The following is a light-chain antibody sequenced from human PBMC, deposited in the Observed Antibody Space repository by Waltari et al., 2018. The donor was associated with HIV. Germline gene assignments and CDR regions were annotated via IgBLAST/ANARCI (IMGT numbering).Light chain of an antibody. J-gene: IGLJ3*02. V-gene: IGLV2-23*01. CDR1: STNVGSYSL. Sequence: ISCTGASTNVGSYSLVSWYQNRPGQAPTLIIYDDSKRPLGISSRFSGSKSGNTASLTISGLQSEDEADYYCCSYGGDDTLVFGGGTKVTAL. CDR2: DDS. CDR3: CSYGGDDTLV.